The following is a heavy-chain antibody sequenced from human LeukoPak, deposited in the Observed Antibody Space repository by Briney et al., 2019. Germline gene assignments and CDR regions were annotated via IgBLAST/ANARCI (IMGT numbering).Heavy chain of an antibody. D-gene: IGHD6-19*01. Sequence: GASVKVSCKASGGTFSSYTISWVRQAPGRGLEWMGRIIPILGIANYAQKFQGRVTITADKSTSTAYMELSSLRSEDTAVYYCAKGVNSGWLADGYYGMDVWGQGTTVTVSS. CDR3: AKGVNSGWLADGYYGMDV. CDR1: GGTFSSYT. CDR2: IIPILGIA. V-gene: IGHV1-69*02. J-gene: IGHJ6*02.